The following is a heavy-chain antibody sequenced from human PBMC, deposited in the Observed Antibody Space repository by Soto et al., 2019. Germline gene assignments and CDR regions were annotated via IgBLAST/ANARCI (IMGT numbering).Heavy chain of an antibody. CDR3: AVTVTGSRSPLAH. Sequence: QVQLVQSGAEVKKPGSSVKVSCKASGGTFSSNAISWVGQAPGQGLEWMGGIIPIYASPNYAQNFQGRVTVTADKATSTAYLELSRLKFADSAIYYCAVTVTGSRSPLAHWGRGTLVIVSS. CDR2: IIPIYASP. J-gene: IGHJ4*02. D-gene: IGHD3-9*01. V-gene: IGHV1-69*06. CDR1: GGTFSSNA.